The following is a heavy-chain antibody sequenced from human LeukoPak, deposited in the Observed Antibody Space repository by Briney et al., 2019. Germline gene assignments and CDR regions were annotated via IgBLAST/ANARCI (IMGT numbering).Heavy chain of an antibody. J-gene: IGHJ6*03. D-gene: IGHD1-26*01. CDR3: ARAFWGSYSGVHYYYYMDV. Sequence: SETLSLTCTVSGYSISSSRDFWDWIRQPPGKGLGGIGIFPNSGSTYYNPSLKSRVSISVDTSKNQFSLKLSSVTAADTAVYYCARAFWGSYSGVHYYYYMDVWGKGTTVTVSS. CDR2: FPNSGST. CDR1: GYSISSSRDF. V-gene: IGHV4-39*07.